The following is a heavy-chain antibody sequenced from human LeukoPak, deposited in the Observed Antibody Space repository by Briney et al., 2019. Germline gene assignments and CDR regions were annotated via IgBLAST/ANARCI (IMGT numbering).Heavy chain of an antibody. J-gene: IGHJ4*02. CDR3: ASDLEHKGYCSSTSCYTNNY. D-gene: IGHD2-2*02. Sequence: VSVKVSCKASGYTFTGYYMHWVRQAPGQGLEWMGWINPNSGGTNYAQKFQGRVTMTRDTSISTAYMELSRLISDDTAVYYCASDLEHKGYCSSTSCYTNNYWGQGTLVTVSS. V-gene: IGHV1-2*02. CDR1: GYTFTGYY. CDR2: INPNSGGT.